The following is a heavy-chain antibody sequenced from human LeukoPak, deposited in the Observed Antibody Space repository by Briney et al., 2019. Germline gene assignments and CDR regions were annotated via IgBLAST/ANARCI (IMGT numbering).Heavy chain of an antibody. Sequence: SVKVSCKASGGTFSSYAISWVRQAPGQGLEWMGGIIPIFGTANYAQKFQGRVTITADESTSTAYMELSSLRSEDTAVYYCARGGYCSSTSCYLGFDYWGQGTLVTVSS. CDR3: ARGGYCSSTSCYLGFDY. J-gene: IGHJ4*02. CDR1: GGTFSSYA. CDR2: IIPIFGTA. V-gene: IGHV1-69*13. D-gene: IGHD2-2*03.